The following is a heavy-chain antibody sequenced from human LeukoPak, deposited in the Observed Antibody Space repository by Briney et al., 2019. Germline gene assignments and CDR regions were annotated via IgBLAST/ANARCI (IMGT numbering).Heavy chain of an antibody. CDR3: ARDYDVLTAYPPTQLFDP. D-gene: IGHD3-9*01. J-gene: IGHJ5*02. V-gene: IGHV4-38-2*02. Sequence: KASETLSLTCAVSGYSIGSGYYWAWIRQPPGKGLEWIGSIYHSGSTYYNPSLKSRVTISVDRSRNQFSLKMTSVTAADTAVYYCARDYDVLTAYPPTQLFDPWGQGTLVTVSS. CDR2: IYHSGST. CDR1: GYSIGSGYY.